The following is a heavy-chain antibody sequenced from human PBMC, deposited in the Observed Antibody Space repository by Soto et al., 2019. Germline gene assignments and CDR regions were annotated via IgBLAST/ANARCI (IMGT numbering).Heavy chain of an antibody. Sequence: PSETLSLTCTVSGGSVSGVDYFWSWIRPSPGKGLEWIGYIYYTGITHHNPSLKSRLTMAVDTSKTEFSLKLTSVSAADTAVYFCAREERKGIISWFAPWGQGTPVTVSS. CDR2: IYYTGIT. J-gene: IGHJ5*02. D-gene: IGHD2-21*01. CDR3: AREERKGIISWFAP. V-gene: IGHV4-30-4*01. CDR1: GGSVSGVDYF.